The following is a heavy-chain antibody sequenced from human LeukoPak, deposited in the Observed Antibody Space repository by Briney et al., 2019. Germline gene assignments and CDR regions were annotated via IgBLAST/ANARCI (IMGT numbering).Heavy chain of an antibody. D-gene: IGHD3-10*01. Sequence: GGSLRLSCAASGFIFSDYYMSWIRQAPGKGLEWVSYISSGGSTIYYADSVKGRFTISRDNAKNSLYLQMNSLRAEDTAVYYCARDPNGSGSYYNVHYYYYMDVWGKGTTVTVSS. CDR3: ARDPNGSGSYYNVHYYYYMDV. J-gene: IGHJ6*03. CDR2: ISSGGSTI. CDR1: GFIFSDYY. V-gene: IGHV3-11*04.